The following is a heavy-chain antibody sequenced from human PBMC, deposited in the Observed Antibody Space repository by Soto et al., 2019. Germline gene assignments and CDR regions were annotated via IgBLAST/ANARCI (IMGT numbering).Heavy chain of an antibody. Sequence: QVQLVESGGGLVKPGGSLRLSCAASGFTFSDYYMSWFRQAPGKGLEWLSYISTTSSYTNYADSVKGRFTISRDNAMNSLYLQMSSLRADDTAVYYCARRPRGLYGMDVWGQGTTVTVSS. V-gene: IGHV3-11*05. CDR2: ISTTSSYT. CDR1: GFTFSDYY. CDR3: ARRPRGLYGMDV. J-gene: IGHJ6*02.